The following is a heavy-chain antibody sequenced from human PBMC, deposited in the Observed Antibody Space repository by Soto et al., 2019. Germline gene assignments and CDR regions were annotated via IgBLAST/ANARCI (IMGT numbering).Heavy chain of an antibody. Sequence: QAQLVQSGAEMKKPGASVKVSCKATGYTFSAYIMNWVRQAPGQSLEWMGWINAGSGNTKYSQNFQGRGSITRDTSASTVYMELAGLTSEDTAVYYCARDTETLGPRANDALDIWGQGTMVTVSS. V-gene: IGHV1-3*01. CDR3: ARDTETLGPRANDALDI. CDR2: INAGSGNT. J-gene: IGHJ3*02. CDR1: GYTFSAYI. D-gene: IGHD3-3*02.